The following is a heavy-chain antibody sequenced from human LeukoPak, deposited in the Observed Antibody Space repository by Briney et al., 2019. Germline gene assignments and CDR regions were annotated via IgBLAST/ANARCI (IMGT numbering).Heavy chain of an antibody. J-gene: IGHJ3*02. V-gene: IGHV4-61*05. D-gene: IGHD3-10*01. Sequence: PSETLSLTCTVSGGSISSSPYYWGWVRQPPGKGLEWIGYIYYSGSTNYDPSLKSRVTISVDTSKNQFSLKLSSVTAADTAVYYCARGTITGLWFGDYQGLYAFDIWGQGTMITVSS. CDR2: IYYSGST. CDR1: GGSISSSPYY. CDR3: ARGTITGLWFGDYQGLYAFDI.